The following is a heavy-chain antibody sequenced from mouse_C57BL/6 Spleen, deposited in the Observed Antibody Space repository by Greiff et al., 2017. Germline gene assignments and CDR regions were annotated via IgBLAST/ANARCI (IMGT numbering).Heavy chain of an antibody. Sequence: EVQVVESGGGLVQPGGSLKLSCAASGFTFSDYCMYWVRQTPEKRLEWVAYISNGGGSTYYPDTVKGRFTISRDNAKNTLYLQMSRLKSEDTAMYYCAPSFSYWGQGTLVTVSA. CDR3: APSFSY. V-gene: IGHV5-12*01. CDR1: GFTFSDYC. CDR2: ISNGGGST. J-gene: IGHJ3*01.